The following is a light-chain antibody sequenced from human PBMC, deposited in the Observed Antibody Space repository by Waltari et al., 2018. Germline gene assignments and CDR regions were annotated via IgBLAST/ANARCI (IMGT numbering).Light chain of an antibody. CDR1: QSVSSY. CDR2: GAS. CDR3: QQRSNWPPMYT. J-gene: IGKJ2*01. V-gene: IGKV3-11*01. Sequence: EIVLTQSPATLSLSPGERATLSCRASQSVSSYLAWYQQKLGQAPRLLIYGASNRATGIPARFSGSGSGTDFTLTISSLEPEDFAVYYCQQRSNWPPMYTFGQGTKLEIK.